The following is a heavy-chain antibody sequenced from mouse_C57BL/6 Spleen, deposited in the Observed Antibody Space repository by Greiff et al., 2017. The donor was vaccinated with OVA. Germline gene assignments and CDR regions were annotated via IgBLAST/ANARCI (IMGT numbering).Heavy chain of an antibody. CDR1: GYTFTSYW. J-gene: IGHJ1*03. Sequence: EVKVVESGTVLARPGASVKMSCKTSGYTFTSYWMHWVKQRPGQGLEWIGAIYPGNSATSYNQKFKGKAKLTAVTSASTAYMELSSRKNEDSAVDDCTKGYGSSLWYFDVWGTGTTVTVSS. D-gene: IGHD1-1*01. CDR3: TKGYGSSLWYFDV. V-gene: IGHV1-5*01. CDR2: IYPGNSAT.